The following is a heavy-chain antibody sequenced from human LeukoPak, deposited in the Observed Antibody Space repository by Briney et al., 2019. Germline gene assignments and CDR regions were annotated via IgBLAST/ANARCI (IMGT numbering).Heavy chain of an antibody. CDR1: GGSISSSSYY. Sequence: PSETLSLTCTVSGGSISSSSYYWGWIRQPPGKGLEWIGSIYYSGSTYYNPSLKSRVTISVDTSKNQFSLKLSSVTAADTAVYYCARVLCTSTSCYGPNWFDTWGQGTLVTVSS. V-gene: IGHV4-39*07. J-gene: IGHJ5*02. CDR2: IYYSGST. D-gene: IGHD2-2*01. CDR3: ARVLCTSTSCYGPNWFDT.